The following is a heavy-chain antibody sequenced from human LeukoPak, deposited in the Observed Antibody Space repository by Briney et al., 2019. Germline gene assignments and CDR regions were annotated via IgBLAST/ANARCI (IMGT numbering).Heavy chain of an antibody. J-gene: IGHJ6*03. CDR1: VVTFSSYV. V-gene: IGHV3-30*04. Sequence: SLSPSRALSVVTFSSYVIHCVREAPGQGVEWVAIISYDGSNESYADSVKGRFTISRDNSKNTLYLQMNSLRAAVTAVYYCARDKVVVVPAARSKNNYYYYYMDVWGKGTTVTISS. D-gene: IGHD2-2*01. CDR3: ARDKVVVVPAARSKNNYYYYYMDV. CDR2: ISYDGSNE.